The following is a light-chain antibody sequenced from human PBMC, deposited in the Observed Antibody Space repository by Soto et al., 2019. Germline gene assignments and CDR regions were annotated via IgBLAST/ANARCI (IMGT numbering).Light chain of an antibody. J-gene: IGKJ5*01. CDR2: GAS. Sequence: EIVLTQSPGTLSLSPGERATLSCRASESVSTNLAWYQQKAGQAPRLLIYGASSRATGIPARFSGSGSGTDFTLTISSLEPEDFAVYYCQQGSNWPLTFGQGTRLEI. CDR3: QQGSNWPLT. V-gene: IGKV3-11*01. CDR1: ESVSTN.